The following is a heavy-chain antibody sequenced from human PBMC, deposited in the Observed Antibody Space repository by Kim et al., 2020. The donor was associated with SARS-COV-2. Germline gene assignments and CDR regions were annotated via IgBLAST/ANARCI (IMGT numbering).Heavy chain of an antibody. CDR3: AKDLREDTVTTFRVYYYYYYGMDV. Sequence: GGSLRLSCAASGFTFSSYGMHWVRQAPGKGLEWVAVIWYDGSNKYYADSVKGRFTISRDNSKNTLYLQMNSLRAEDTAVYYCAKDLREDTVTTFRVYYYYYYGMDVWGQGTTVTVSS. J-gene: IGHJ6*02. CDR2: IWYDGSNK. D-gene: IGHD4-4*01. V-gene: IGHV3-30*02. CDR1: GFTFSSYG.